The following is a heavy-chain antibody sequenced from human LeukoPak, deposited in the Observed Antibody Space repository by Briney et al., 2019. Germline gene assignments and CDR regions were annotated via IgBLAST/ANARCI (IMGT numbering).Heavy chain of an antibody. D-gene: IGHD3-3*01. J-gene: IGHJ3*02. Sequence: GASVKVSCKASGYTFTSYGISWVRQAPGQGLERMGWISAYNGKTNYAQKLHGRVTMNTDKSTSTAYMEMRSLRSDDPAVYYCARDEAWIKYSDFWSGYEYAFDIWGQGTMVTVSS. CDR2: ISAYNGKT. CDR3: ARDEAWIKYSDFWSGYEYAFDI. CDR1: GYTFTSYG. V-gene: IGHV1-18*01.